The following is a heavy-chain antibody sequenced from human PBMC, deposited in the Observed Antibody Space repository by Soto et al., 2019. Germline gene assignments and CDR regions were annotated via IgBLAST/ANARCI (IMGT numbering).Heavy chain of an antibody. CDR1: GYTFTSYD. V-gene: IGHV1-8*01. D-gene: IGHD4-17*01. Sequence: ASVKVSCKASGYTFTSYDINWVRQATGQGLEWMGWMNPNSGNTGYAQKFQGRVTMTRNTSISTAYMELSSLRSEDTAVYYCARAEGGESNYGDFYFDYWGQGTLVTVSS. CDR2: MNPNSGNT. J-gene: IGHJ4*02. CDR3: ARAEGGESNYGDFYFDY.